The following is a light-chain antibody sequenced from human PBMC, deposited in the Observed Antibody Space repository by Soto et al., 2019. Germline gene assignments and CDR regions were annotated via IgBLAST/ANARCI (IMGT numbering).Light chain of an antibody. Sequence: DIPMTQSPSSLSASVGDGVAITCRASQRINTFLNWYQQKPGKAPKLLIYAASSLQSGVPSRFSGSGSGTDFTLTISSLQPEDFATYYCQQSYSTPPTFGLGTKVEI. CDR2: AAS. CDR1: QRINTF. CDR3: QQSYSTPPT. J-gene: IGKJ1*01. V-gene: IGKV1-39*01.